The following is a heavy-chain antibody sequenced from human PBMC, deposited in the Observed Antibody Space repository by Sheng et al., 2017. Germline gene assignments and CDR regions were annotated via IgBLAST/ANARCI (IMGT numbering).Heavy chain of an antibody. D-gene: IGHD6-19*01. J-gene: IGHJ4*02. CDR3: ARSIAVRSVSFMDY. CDR2: MNPNSGTT. Sequence: QVQLVQSGAEVKKPGASVKVSCKASGYTFTNYDLNWVRQAAGQGLEWLGWMNPNSGTTGYAQSFQGRVTMTRDTSISTVYMELSSLRSEDTAVYYCARSIAVRSVSFMDYWGQGTPGHRLL. V-gene: IGHV1-8*01. CDR1: GYTFTNYD.